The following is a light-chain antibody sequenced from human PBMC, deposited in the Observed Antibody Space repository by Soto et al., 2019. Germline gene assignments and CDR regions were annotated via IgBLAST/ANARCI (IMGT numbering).Light chain of an antibody. CDR2: EAT. J-gene: IGKJ1*01. CDR1: QSVTTY. CDR3: QQYSNWPPT. V-gene: IGKV3D-15*01. Sequence: GERDTLSCRASQSVTTYLAWYQQKPGLAPRLLIYEATTRATGIPARFSGSGSGTEFTLTISSLQSEDFAVYYCQQYSNWPPTFGQGTKVDI.